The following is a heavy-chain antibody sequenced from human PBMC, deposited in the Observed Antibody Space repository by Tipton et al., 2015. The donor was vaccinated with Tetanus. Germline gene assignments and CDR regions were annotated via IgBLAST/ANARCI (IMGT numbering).Heavy chain of an antibody. V-gene: IGHV1-18*01. D-gene: IGHD1-14*01. CDR1: GYRPTNYG. Sequence: QLVQSGGEVKQPGASVTVSCKASGYRPTNYGISWVRQAPGQGLEWLGWISGYSGHTNYAQQVQGRVTMTTDTSTSTAYLELRSLRSDDTALYFCARDADMWATRKAFDIWGQWTMVTVSS. CDR2: ISGYSGHT. J-gene: IGHJ3*02. CDR3: ARDADMWATRKAFDI.